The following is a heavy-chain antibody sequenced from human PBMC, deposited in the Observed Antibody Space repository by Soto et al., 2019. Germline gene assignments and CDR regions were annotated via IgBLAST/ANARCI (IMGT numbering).Heavy chain of an antibody. CDR2: ISYDGSNK. V-gene: IGHV3-30*03. CDR3: ARGSPYGSGSYYLSDY. Sequence: HPGGSLRLSCAASGFTFSSYGMHWVRQAPGKGLEWVAVISYDGSNKYYADSVKGRFTISRDNSKNTLYLQMNSLRAEDTAVYYCARGSPYGSGSYYLSDYWGQGTLVTVSS. J-gene: IGHJ4*02. CDR1: GFTFSSYG. D-gene: IGHD3-10*01.